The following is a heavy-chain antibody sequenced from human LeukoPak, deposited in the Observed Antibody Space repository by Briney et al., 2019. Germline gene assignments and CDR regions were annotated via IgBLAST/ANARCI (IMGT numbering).Heavy chain of an antibody. J-gene: IGHJ3*02. CDR2: IYYSGST. CDR3: ASRPRGNAIDI. V-gene: IGHV4-39*01. Sequence: PSETLSLTCTVSGGSVTTSYYWGWIRQPPGKGLEWIGSIYYSGSTYYNPSLKSRVTVSVDTSKNQFSLKLGSVTAADTAVYYCASRPRGNAIDIWGQGTMVTVSS. CDR1: GGSVTTSYY.